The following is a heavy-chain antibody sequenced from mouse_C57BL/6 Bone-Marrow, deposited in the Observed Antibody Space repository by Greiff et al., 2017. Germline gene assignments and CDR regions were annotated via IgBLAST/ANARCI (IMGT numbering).Heavy chain of an antibody. Sequence: EVQGVESGGDLVKPGGSLKLSCAASGFTFSSYGLSWVRQTPDKRLEWVATISSGGSYTYYPDSVKGRFTISRDNAKNTLYLQMSSLKSEDTAMYYCARHGYDYACFAYWGRGTLVTVSA. D-gene: IGHD2-4*01. J-gene: IGHJ3*01. V-gene: IGHV5-6*01. CDR3: ARHGYDYACFAY. CDR2: ISSGGSYT. CDR1: GFTFSSYG.